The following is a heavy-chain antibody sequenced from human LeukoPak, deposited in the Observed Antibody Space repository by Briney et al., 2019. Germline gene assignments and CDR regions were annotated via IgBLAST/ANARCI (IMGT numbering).Heavy chain of an antibody. D-gene: IGHD6-19*01. V-gene: IGHV4-59*01. CDR2: IYKSGST. Sequence: KPSETLSLTCTVSGGSISSYYWSWVRQPPGKGLEWIGYIYKSGSTNYNPSLKSRVTISVDTSKNLFSLRLSSVTAADTAAYYCACSSGWPGFDNWGQGTLVTVSS. J-gene: IGHJ4*02. CDR1: GGSISSYY. CDR3: ACSSGWPGFDN.